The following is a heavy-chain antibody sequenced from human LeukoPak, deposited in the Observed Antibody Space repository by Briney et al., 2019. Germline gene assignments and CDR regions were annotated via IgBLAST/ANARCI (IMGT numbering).Heavy chain of an antibody. V-gene: IGHV4-39*07. CDR3: ANPGKLWSPYNAFDI. J-gene: IGHJ3*02. Sequence: SETLSLTCTVSGGSISSSSYYWGWIRQPPGKGLEWIGSIYYSGSTYYNPSLKSRVTISVDTSKNQFSLKLSSVTAADTAVYYCANPGKLWSPYNAFDIWGQGTMVTVSS. CDR1: GGSISSSSYY. CDR2: IYYSGST. D-gene: IGHD5-18*01.